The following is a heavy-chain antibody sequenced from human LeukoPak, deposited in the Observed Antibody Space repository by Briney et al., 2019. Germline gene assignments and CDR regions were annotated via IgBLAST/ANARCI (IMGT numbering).Heavy chain of an antibody. Sequence: GGSLRLSRAASGFTFSSYAMSWVRQAPGKGLEWVSAISGSGGSTYYADSVKGRFTISRDNSKNTLYLQMNSLRAEDTAVYYCAKDSDYDSSGYYGYFDYWGQGTLVTVSS. CDR2: ISGSGGST. V-gene: IGHV3-23*01. D-gene: IGHD3-22*01. CDR1: GFTFSSYA. CDR3: AKDSDYDSSGYYGYFDY. J-gene: IGHJ4*02.